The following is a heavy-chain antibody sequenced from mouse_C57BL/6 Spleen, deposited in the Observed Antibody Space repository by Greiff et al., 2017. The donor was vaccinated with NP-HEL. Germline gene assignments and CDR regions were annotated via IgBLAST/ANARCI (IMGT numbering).Heavy chain of an antibody. J-gene: IGHJ4*01. CDR3: ARRGDLYSNYSYYYAMDY. CDR2: ILPGSGST. Sequence: VQLQQSGAELMKPGASVKLSCKATGYTFTGYWIEWVKQRPGHGLEWIGEILPGSGSTNYNEKFKGKATFTADTSSNTAYMQLSSLTTEDSAIYYCARRGDLYSNYSYYYAMDYWGQGTSVTVSS. D-gene: IGHD2-5*01. V-gene: IGHV1-9*01. CDR1: GYTFTGYW.